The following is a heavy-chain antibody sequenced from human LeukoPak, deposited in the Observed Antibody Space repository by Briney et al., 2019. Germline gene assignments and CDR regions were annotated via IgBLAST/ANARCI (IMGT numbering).Heavy chain of an antibody. Sequence: ASVKVSCKASGYTFTSSIMHWVRQAPGQRLEWMGRINAGNGDTTSSQRFRGRVTITRDTSANTAYLDLSSLRSEDTAVYYCARGGPVGEGDYWGQGTLVTVSS. J-gene: IGHJ4*02. CDR2: INAGNGDT. D-gene: IGHD4-17*01. CDR1: GYTFTSSI. V-gene: IGHV1-3*01. CDR3: ARGGPVGEGDY.